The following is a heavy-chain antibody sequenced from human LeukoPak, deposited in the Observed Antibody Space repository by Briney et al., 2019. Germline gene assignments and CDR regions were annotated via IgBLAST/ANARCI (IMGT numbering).Heavy chain of an antibody. CDR3: AKRAVGATTFVEYFQH. J-gene: IGHJ1*01. CDR1: GFTFSSYA. D-gene: IGHD1-26*01. Sequence: GGSLRLSSAASGFTFSSYAMSWVRQAPGKGLEWVSAISGSGGSTYYADSVKGRFTISRDNSKNTLYLQMNSLRAEDTAVYYCAKRAVGATTFVEYFQHWGQGTLVTVSS. V-gene: IGHV3-23*01. CDR2: ISGSGGST.